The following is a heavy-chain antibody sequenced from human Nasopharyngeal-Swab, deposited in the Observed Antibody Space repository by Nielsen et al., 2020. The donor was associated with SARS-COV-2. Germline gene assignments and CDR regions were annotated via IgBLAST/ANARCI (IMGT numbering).Heavy chain of an antibody. D-gene: IGHD3-3*01. Sequence: GESLKISCTTSGFTFGDYAVSWFRQAPGKGLEWVGFIRTKAYGGTTEYAASVNGRFTISRDDSKSIAYLQMNSLKTEDTAVYYCTREPSYDFWSGYSSYYYYYMDVWGKGTTVTVSS. CDR3: TREPSYDFWSGYSSYYYYYMDV. CDR1: GFTFGDYA. V-gene: IGHV3-49*03. CDR2: IRTKAYGGTT. J-gene: IGHJ6*03.